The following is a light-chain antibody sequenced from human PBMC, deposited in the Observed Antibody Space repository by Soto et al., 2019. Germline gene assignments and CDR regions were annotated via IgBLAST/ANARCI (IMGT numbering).Light chain of an antibody. J-gene: IGKJ2*01. CDR2: GAS. Sequence: EIVLTQSPGTLSLSPGERATLSSRASQSVSSSYLAWHQQKPGQAPRLLIYGASNRATGIPDRFSGSGSGTDFTLTISRLEPEDFAVYYCQQYGSSPPYTFGQGTKLEIK. CDR1: QSVSSSY. CDR3: QQYGSSPPYT. V-gene: IGKV3-20*01.